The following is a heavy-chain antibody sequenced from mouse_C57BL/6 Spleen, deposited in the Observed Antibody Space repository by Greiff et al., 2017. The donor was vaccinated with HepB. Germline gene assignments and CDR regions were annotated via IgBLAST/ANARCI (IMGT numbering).Heavy chain of an antibody. Sequence: VQLQQSGAELMKPGASVKLSCKATGYTFTGYWIEWVKQRPGHGLEWIGEILPGSGSTNYNEKFKGKATLTADTSSNTAYMQLSSLTTEDSAIYYCASHYYGSSYVWYFDVWGTGTTVTVSS. J-gene: IGHJ1*03. CDR2: ILPGSGST. D-gene: IGHD1-1*01. CDR1: GYTFTGYW. V-gene: IGHV1-9*01. CDR3: ASHYYGSSYVWYFDV.